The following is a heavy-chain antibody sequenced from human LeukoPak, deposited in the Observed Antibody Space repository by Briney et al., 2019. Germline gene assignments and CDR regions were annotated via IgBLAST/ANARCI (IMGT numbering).Heavy chain of an antibody. CDR2: IYYSGNT. CDR3: ARLPYSSGWRDY. J-gene: IGHJ4*02. CDR1: RGSMSGYY. Sequence: SETLSLTCIVSRGSMSGYYWSWIRQPPGKGLEWIGNIYYSGNTNYNPSLRSRVTMSVDTSKNQFSLRLSSVTAADTGVYYCARLPYSSGWRDYWGQGTLVTVSS. V-gene: IGHV4-59*08. D-gene: IGHD6-19*01.